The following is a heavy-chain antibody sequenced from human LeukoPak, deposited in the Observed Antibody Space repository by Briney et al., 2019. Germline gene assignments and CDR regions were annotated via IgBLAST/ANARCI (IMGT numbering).Heavy chain of an antibody. CDR1: GGTFSSYA. Sequence: ASVKVSCKASGGTFSSYAISWVRQAPGQELEWMGRIIPIFGTANYAQKFQGRVTITTDESTSTAYMELSSLRSEDTAVYYCARAGGIERWLQLGAFDIWGQGTMVTVSS. CDR3: ARAGGIERWLQLGAFDI. CDR2: IIPIFGTA. V-gene: IGHV1-69*05. D-gene: IGHD5-24*01. J-gene: IGHJ3*02.